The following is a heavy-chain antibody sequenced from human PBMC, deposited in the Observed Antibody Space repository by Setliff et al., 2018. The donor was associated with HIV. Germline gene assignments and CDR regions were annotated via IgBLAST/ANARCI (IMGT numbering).Heavy chain of an antibody. CDR1: GFTFSSYA. Sequence: GGSLRLSCAASGFTFSSYAMTWVRQAPGKGLEWVSAISGSGGSTYYADSVKGRFIISRDNSKNTLYLQMNSLRAQDTAIYYCAKDPRGSMVRGLINYFDPWG. V-gene: IGHV3-23*01. D-gene: IGHD3-10*01. CDR2: ISGSGGST. J-gene: IGHJ5*02. CDR3: AKDPRGSMVRGLINYFDP.